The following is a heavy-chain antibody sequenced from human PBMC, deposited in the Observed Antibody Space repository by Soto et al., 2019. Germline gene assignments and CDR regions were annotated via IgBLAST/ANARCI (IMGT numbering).Heavy chain of an antibody. J-gene: IGHJ6*02. Sequence: ASVKVSCKASGFTFTSSAMQWVRQARGQRLEWIGWIVVGSGNTNYAQKFQERVTITRDMSTSTAYMELSSLRSEDTAVYYCAAGGGYCSSTSCYAGDYGMDVWGQGTTVTVSS. CDR2: IVVGSGNT. CDR3: AAGGGYCSSTSCYAGDYGMDV. CDR1: GFTFTSSA. D-gene: IGHD2-2*01. V-gene: IGHV1-58*02.